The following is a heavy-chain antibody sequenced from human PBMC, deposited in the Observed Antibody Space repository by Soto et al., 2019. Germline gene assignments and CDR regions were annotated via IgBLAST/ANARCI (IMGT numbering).Heavy chain of an antibody. V-gene: IGHV4-34*01. CDR3: ARVARKGLLWFGEPRLHFDY. Sequence: SETLSLTCAVYGGSFSGYYWSWIRQPPGKGLEWIGEINHSGSTNYNPSLKSRVTISVDTSKNQFSLKLSSVTAADTAVYYCARVARKGLLWFGEPRLHFDYWGQGTLVTVSS. D-gene: IGHD3-10*01. CDR1: GGSFSGYY. J-gene: IGHJ4*02. CDR2: INHSGST.